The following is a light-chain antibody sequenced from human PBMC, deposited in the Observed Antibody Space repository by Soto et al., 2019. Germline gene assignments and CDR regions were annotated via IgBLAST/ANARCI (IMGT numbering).Light chain of an antibody. V-gene: IGLV2-8*01. CDR3: SSYAISRDVV. J-gene: IGLJ2*01. Sequence: QSVLTQPPSASGSPGQSVTISCTGTSSDVGGYNYVSWYQQHPGKAPKLMIYEVTKRPSGVPDRFSGSKSGNTASLTVSGLQAEDEADYYCSSYAISRDVVFGGGTKVTVL. CDR2: EVT. CDR1: SSDVGGYNY.